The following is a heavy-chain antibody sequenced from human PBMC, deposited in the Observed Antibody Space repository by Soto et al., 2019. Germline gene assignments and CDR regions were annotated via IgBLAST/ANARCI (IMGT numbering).Heavy chain of an antibody. J-gene: IGHJ6*02. CDR3: AICIRYFETEHGYGMDV. CDR2: IIPIFGTA. V-gene: IGHV1-69*13. Sequence: ASVKVSCKASGGTFSSYAISWVRQAPGQGLEWMGGIIPIFGTANYAQKFQGRVRITAEESPSTAYMELSSLRSEDTAVYYCAICIRYFETEHGYGMDVWGQGTTVTVSS. D-gene: IGHD3-9*01. CDR1: GGTFSSYA.